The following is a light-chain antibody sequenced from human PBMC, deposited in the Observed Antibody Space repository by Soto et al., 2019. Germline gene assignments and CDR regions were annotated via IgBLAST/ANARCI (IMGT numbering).Light chain of an antibody. CDR3: QQYNNWPPIT. CDR2: GAS. CDR1: QSVSSN. Sequence: EIVMTQSPATLSVSPGERATLSCRASQSVSSNLAWYQQKPGQAPRLLIYGASTMATGITARFSGSGSVTEFTPTISSLLSEDGAVDYYQQYNNWPPITFGQGTLLEIK. V-gene: IGKV3-15*01. J-gene: IGKJ5*01.